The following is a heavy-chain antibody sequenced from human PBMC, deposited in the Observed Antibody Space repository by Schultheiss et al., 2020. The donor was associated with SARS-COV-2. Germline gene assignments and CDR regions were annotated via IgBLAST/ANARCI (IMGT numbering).Heavy chain of an antibody. V-gene: IGHV3-74*01. CDR1: GFTFSSYW. Sequence: GGSLRLSCAASGFTFSSYWMHWVRQAPGKGLVWVSRINSDGSNTNYADSVKGRFTISRDNSKNTLYLQMNSLRAEDTAVYYCAREDIAAAGTGSYYYGMDVWGQGTTVTVSS. D-gene: IGHD6-13*01. CDR2: INSDGSNT. J-gene: IGHJ6*02. CDR3: AREDIAAAGTGSYYYGMDV.